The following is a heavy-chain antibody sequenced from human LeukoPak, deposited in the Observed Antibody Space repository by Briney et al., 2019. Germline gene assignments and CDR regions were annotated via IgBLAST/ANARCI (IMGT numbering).Heavy chain of an antibody. D-gene: IGHD3-22*01. J-gene: IGHJ4*02. CDR1: GFTFSSYA. CDR3: ARMLISSGYYVDY. Sequence: PGGSLRLSCAASGFTFSSYAMSWVRQAPGKGLVWVSRINSDGSSTSYADSVKGRSTISRDNAKNTLYLQMNSLRAEDTAVYYCARMLISSGYYVDYWGQGTLVTVSS. V-gene: IGHV3-74*01. CDR2: INSDGSST.